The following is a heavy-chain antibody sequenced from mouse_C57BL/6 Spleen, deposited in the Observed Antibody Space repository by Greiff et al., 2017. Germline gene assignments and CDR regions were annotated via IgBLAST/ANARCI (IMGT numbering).Heavy chain of an antibody. D-gene: IGHD1-1*01. V-gene: IGHV1-50*01. CDR3: ARSDYGSSYVPCAY. Sequence: QVQLQQPGAELVKPGASVKLSCKASGYNFTSYWMQWVKQRPGQGLEWIGEIDPSDSYTNYNQQFKGKATLTVDTSSSTAYMQLSSLTSEDSAVYYCARSDYGSSYVPCAYWGKGTLVTVSA. CDR2: IDPSDSYT. CDR1: GYNFTSYW. J-gene: IGHJ3*01.